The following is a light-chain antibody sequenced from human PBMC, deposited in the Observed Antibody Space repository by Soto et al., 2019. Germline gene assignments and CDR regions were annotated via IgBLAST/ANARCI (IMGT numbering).Light chain of an antibody. CDR3: SSYAGSNNLGV. Sequence: QSVLTQPPSASGYPGQSVTISCTGTSSDVGGYNYVSWYQQHPGKAPKLMIYEVNKRPSGVPDRFSGSKSGNTASLTVSGLQAEDEADYYCSSYAGSNNLGVFGGGTKVTVL. CDR2: EVN. V-gene: IGLV2-8*01. J-gene: IGLJ2*01. CDR1: SSDVGGYNY.